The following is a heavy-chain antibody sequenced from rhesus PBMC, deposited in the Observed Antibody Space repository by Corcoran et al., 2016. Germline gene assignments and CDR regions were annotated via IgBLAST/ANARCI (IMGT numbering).Heavy chain of an antibody. CDR3: TTAYWGDFDY. J-gene: IGHJ4*01. V-gene: IGHV3-38*01. CDR1: GFTFSDYY. CDR2: IRRKDNNYAK. D-gene: IGHD3-34*01. Sequence: EVQLVESGGGLAKPGGSLRLSCAASGFTFSDYYMHWFRQASGKGLEWGGYIRRKDNNYAKEYAASVKGRFTISRDDSKNTLYLQMSSLKTEDTAVYYCTTAYWGDFDYWGQGVLVTVSS.